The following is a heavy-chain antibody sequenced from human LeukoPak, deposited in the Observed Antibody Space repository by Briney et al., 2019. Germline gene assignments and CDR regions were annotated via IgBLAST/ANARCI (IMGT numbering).Heavy chain of an antibody. CDR1: GFTFSSYG. CDR3: ARDRVYYDSSLGYYFDY. Sequence: GGSLRLSCAASGFTFSSYGMHWVRQAPGKGLEWAAVIWYDGSNKYYADSVKGRFTISRDNSKNTLYLQMNSLRAEDTAVYYCARDRVYYDSSLGYYFDYWGQGTLVTVSS. J-gene: IGHJ4*02. V-gene: IGHV3-33*01. CDR2: IWYDGSNK. D-gene: IGHD3-22*01.